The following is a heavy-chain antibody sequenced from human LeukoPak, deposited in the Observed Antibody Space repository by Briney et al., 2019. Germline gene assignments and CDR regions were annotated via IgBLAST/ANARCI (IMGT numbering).Heavy chain of an antibody. D-gene: IGHD2-21*01. CDR2: MNPNSGNT. Sequence: ASVKVSCKASGYTFTSYDINWVRQATGQGLEWMGWMNPNSGNTGYAQKFQGRVTITRHTSISTAYMELSSLRTEDTAVYYCASGRIVVGNFDYWGQGNLVTVSS. V-gene: IGHV1-8*03. CDR3: ASGRIVVGNFDY. CDR1: GYTFTSYD. J-gene: IGHJ4*02.